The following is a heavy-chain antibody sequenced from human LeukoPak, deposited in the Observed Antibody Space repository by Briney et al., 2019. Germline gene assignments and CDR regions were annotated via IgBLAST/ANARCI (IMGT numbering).Heavy chain of an antibody. J-gene: IGHJ4*02. CDR3: ARGGGGYGDYFPFGF. CDR2: IYHSGST. V-gene: IGHV4-4*02. CDR1: GGSISSYNW. Sequence: SETLSLTCVVSGGSISSYNWWSWVRQPPGKGLEWIGEIYHSGSTYYNPSLKSRVTISVDTSKNQFSLKLTSVTAADTALFYCARGGGGYGDYFPFGFWGQGTLVTVSS. D-gene: IGHD3-22*01.